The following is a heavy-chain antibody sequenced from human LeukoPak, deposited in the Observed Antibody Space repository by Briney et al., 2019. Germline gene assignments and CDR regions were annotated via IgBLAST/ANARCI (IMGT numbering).Heavy chain of an antibody. CDR2: ISDTGDYT. Sequence: GGSLRLSCTASGLTFSSYAMNWVRQAPGKGLEGVLSISDTGDYTDHADSVKGRFTISRDNSKNTLYLLMNSLRAEDTAVYYCAKWRRSSPIGGMDVWGQGTTVTVSS. J-gene: IGHJ6*02. CDR1: GLTFSSYA. D-gene: IGHD5-24*01. V-gene: IGHV3-23*01. CDR3: AKWRRSSPIGGMDV.